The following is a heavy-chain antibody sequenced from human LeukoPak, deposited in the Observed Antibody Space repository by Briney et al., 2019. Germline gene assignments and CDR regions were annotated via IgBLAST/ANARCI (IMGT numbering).Heavy chain of an antibody. V-gene: IGHV1-69*06. CDR3: ARGNRVAVAGNAFDI. Sequence: SVKVSCKASGGTFSSYAISWVRQAPGQGLEWMGGIIPIFGTANYAQKFRGRVTITADKSTRTAYMELSRLRSDDTAVYYCARGNRVAVAGNAFDIWGQGTMVTVSS. CDR2: IIPIFGTA. J-gene: IGHJ3*02. CDR1: GGTFSSYA. D-gene: IGHD6-19*01.